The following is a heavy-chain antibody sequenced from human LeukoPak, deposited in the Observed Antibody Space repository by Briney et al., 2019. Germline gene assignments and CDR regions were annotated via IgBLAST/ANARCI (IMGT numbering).Heavy chain of an antibody. CDR3: AKGAPALVSRYYFDY. V-gene: IGHV3-9*03. CDR1: GFSFDDYA. J-gene: IGHJ4*02. CDR2: INWNSGNI. D-gene: IGHD2-2*01. Sequence: PGRSLRLSCAASGFSFDDYAMHWGRQVPGKGLEWGSAINWNSGNIEYADSVKGRFTISRDNAKNSLYLQMNSLRPEDMALYYCAKGAPALVSRYYFDYWGQGTLVTVSS.